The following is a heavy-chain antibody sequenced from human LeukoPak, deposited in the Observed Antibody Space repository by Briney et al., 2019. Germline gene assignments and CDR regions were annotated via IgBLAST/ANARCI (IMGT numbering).Heavy chain of an antibody. CDR2: INHSGST. V-gene: IGHV4-34*01. CDR3: ARAGIYEYYYGPGSYDK. D-gene: IGHD3-10*01. Sequence: SETLCLTCAVYGVSFSGYYWSWIRQAPGKGLEWIWEINHSGSTNYNPSLKSRVTISVDTSKNQFSLKLSSVTAADTAVYYCARAGIYEYYYGPGSYDKWGQGTLVTASS. CDR1: GVSFSGYY. J-gene: IGHJ4*02.